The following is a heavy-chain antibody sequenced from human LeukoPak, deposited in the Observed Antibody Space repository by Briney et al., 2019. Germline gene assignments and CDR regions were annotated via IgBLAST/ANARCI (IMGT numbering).Heavy chain of an antibody. CDR2: ISSSSSYM. CDR1: GFTFSSYS. V-gene: IGHV3-21*01. Sequence: GGSLRLSCAASGFTFSSYSMNWVRQAPGKGLEWVSSISSSSSYMYYADSVKGRFTISRDNAKNSLYLQMNSLRAEDTAVYYCARDLRGYDLLMDVWGQGTTVTVSS. D-gene: IGHD5-12*01. CDR3: ARDLRGYDLLMDV. J-gene: IGHJ6*02.